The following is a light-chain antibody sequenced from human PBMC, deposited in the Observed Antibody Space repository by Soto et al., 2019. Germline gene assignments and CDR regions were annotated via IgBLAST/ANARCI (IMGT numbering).Light chain of an antibody. CDR2: DVS. CDR3: CSYAGSYTFVV. V-gene: IGLV2-11*01. Sequence: QSVLTQPRSVSGSPGQSVTISCTGTSSDVGGYNYVSWYQQHPGKAPKLMIYDVSKRPSGVPDRFFGSKSGNTASLAISGLQAEDEADYYCCSYAGSYTFVVFGGGTKPTVL. J-gene: IGLJ2*01. CDR1: SSDVGGYNY.